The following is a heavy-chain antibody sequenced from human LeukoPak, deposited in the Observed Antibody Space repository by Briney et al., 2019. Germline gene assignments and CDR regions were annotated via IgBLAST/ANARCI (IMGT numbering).Heavy chain of an antibody. Sequence: PGGSLRLSCAASGFTFSTYSMNWVRQAPGKGLEWVSGIDSGSNNIHYADSVKGRFTISRDNSKNTLYLQMNSLRAEDTAIYYCAKNGDRGAYCTGGTCYPYFYYYMDVWGKGTTVTVSS. CDR2: IDSGSNNI. V-gene: IGHV3-48*01. J-gene: IGHJ6*03. D-gene: IGHD2-15*01. CDR3: AKNGDRGAYCTGGTCYPYFYYYMDV. CDR1: GFTFSTYS.